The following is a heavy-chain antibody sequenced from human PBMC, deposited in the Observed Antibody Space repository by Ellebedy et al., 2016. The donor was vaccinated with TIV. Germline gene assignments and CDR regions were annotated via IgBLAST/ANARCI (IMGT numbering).Heavy chain of an antibody. D-gene: IGHD2-21*02. Sequence: SETLSLXXAVSGGSISSSNWWSWVRQPPGKGLEWIGEIYHSGSTNYNPSLKSRVTISVDKSKNQFSLKLSSVTAADTAVYYCARDDVVVVTAIRDYYYYGMDVWGQGTTVTVSS. J-gene: IGHJ6*02. V-gene: IGHV4-4*02. CDR2: IYHSGST. CDR3: ARDDVVVVTAIRDYYYYGMDV. CDR1: GGSISSSNW.